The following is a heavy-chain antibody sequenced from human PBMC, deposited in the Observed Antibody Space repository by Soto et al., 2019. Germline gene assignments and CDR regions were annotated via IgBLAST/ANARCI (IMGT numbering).Heavy chain of an antibody. V-gene: IGHV3-30-3*01. CDR1: GFTFSSYA. D-gene: IGHD2-8*01. Sequence: QVQLVESGGGVVQPGRSLRLSCAASGFTFSSYAMHWVRQAPGKGLEWVAVISYDGSNKYYADSVKGRFTISRDNSKNPLYRQMNSLRARDTAVYYCARDGLAYYANQSAYYNYVIDVWGQGTTVTV. CDR2: ISYDGSNK. CDR3: ARDGLAYYANQSAYYNYVIDV. J-gene: IGHJ6*02.